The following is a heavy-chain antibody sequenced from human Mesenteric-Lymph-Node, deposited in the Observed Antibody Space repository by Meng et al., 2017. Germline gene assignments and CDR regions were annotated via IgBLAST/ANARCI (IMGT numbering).Heavy chain of an antibody. V-gene: IGHV3-53*01. D-gene: IGHD5-24*01. CDR3: ARSGLHGTFDY. Sequence: GGSLRLSCAVSGFTVSTNYMNWVRQAPGKGLEWVSLIYSGYSTYFADSVKGRFTISRDDSKNTLFLQMNSLGAEDTAVYYCARSGLHGTFDYWGQGTLVTVSS. CDR2: IYSGYST. CDR1: GFTVSTNY. J-gene: IGHJ4*02.